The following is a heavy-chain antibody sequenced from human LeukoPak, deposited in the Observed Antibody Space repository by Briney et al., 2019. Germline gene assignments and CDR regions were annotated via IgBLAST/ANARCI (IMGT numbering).Heavy chain of an antibody. CDR1: GFTFSSYS. V-gene: IGHV3-21*01. D-gene: IGHD3-10*01. CDR2: ISSSGSYI. CDR3: ARDILWLPDY. Sequence: GGSLRLSCAASGFTFSSYSMNWVRQAPGKGLEWVSSISSSGSYIYYADSVKGRFTISRDNAKNSLYLQLNSLRAEGTAVYYCARDILWLPDYWGQGTLVTVSS. J-gene: IGHJ4*02.